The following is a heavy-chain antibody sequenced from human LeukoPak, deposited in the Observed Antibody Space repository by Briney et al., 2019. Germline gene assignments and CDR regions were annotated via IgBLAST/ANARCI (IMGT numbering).Heavy chain of an antibody. CDR2: INHSGST. J-gene: IGHJ4*02. D-gene: IGHD6-19*01. CDR1: GGSFSGYY. CDR3: ARLGSGWYWRWEGFDY. V-gene: IGHV4-34*01. Sequence: PSETLSLTCAVYGGSFSGYYWSWIRQPPGKGLEWIGEINHSGSTNYNPSLKSRVTISVDTSKNQFSLKLSSVTAADTAVYYCARLGSGWYWRWEGFDYWGQGTLVTVSS.